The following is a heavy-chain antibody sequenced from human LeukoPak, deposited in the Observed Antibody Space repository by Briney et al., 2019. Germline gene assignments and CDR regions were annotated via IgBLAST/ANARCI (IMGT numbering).Heavy chain of an antibody. CDR3: AKGNPYYYMDV. CDR1: GLTFDDDA. D-gene: IGHD1-14*01. J-gene: IGHJ6*03. CDR2: ISGDGGST. Sequence: TGGSLRLSCAASGLTFDDDAMHWVRQAPGQGLDWVSLISGDGGSTYYADSVKGRFTISRDNSKNSLYLQMNSLRTEDTALYYCAKGNPYYYMDVWGKGTTVTVSS. V-gene: IGHV3-43*02.